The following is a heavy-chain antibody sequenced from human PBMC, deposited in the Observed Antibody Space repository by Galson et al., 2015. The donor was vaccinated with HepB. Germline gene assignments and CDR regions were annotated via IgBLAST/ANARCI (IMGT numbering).Heavy chain of an antibody. J-gene: IGHJ3*02. CDR1: GGSISSYY. V-gene: IGHV4-59*08. D-gene: IGHD1-26*01. CDR2: ISSSGST. Sequence: SETLSLTCTVSGGSISSYYWSWIRQPPGKGLEWVGYISSSGSTNYNPSLKSRVTISVDTSKNQFSLKLTSVTAADTAVYYCARPGYSNRLDAFEIWGQGTMVTVSS. CDR3: ARPGYSNRLDAFEI.